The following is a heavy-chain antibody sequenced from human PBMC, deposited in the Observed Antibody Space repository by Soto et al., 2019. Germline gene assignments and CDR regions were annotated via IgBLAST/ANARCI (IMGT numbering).Heavy chain of an antibody. V-gene: IGHV5-10-1*01. Sequence: GESLKISCKGSGYSFTSYWISWVRQMPGKGLEWMGRIDPSDSYINYSPSFQGHVTISATKSITTVFLQWSSLRASDTAMYYCARQIYDSDTGPNFQYYFDSWGQGTPVTVSS. J-gene: IGHJ4*02. D-gene: IGHD3-22*01. CDR3: ARQIYDSDTGPNFQYYFDS. CDR2: IDPSDSYI. CDR1: GYSFTSYW.